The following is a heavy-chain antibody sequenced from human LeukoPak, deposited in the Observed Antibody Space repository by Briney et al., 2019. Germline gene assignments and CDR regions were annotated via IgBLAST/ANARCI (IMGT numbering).Heavy chain of an antibody. J-gene: IGHJ6*03. CDR3: ARDPYSGNYGNYYYYYMDV. CDR2: IQEDGNEM. D-gene: IGHD1-26*01. Sequence: PGGSLRLSCAATGFNFRKHWMSWVRQSIGKGLECVAKIQEDGNEMHYVDSVKGRFTISRDNARNSLYLQMNNLRVEDTAIYYCARDPYSGNYGNYYYYYMDVWGKGTTVTISS. CDR1: GFNFRKHW. V-gene: IGHV3-7*01.